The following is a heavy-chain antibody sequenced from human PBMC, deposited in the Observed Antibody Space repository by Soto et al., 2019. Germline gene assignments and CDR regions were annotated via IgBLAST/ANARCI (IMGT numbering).Heavy chain of an antibody. D-gene: IGHD6-19*01. CDR1: GFSLSTSGVG. CDR2: IYWDDDK. V-gene: IGHV2-5*02. CDR3: AHGWGWYSSGWSEQFAY. Sequence: SGPTLVNPTQTLTLTCTCSGFSLSTSGVGVGWIRQPPGKALEWLALIYWDDDKRYSPSLKSRLTITKDTSKNQVVLTMTNMDAVDTATYYCAHGWGWYSSGWSEQFAYWGQGTLVTGFS. J-gene: IGHJ4*02.